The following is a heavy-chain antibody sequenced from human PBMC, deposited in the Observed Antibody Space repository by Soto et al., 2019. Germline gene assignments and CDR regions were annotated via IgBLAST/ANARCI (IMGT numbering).Heavy chain of an antibody. Sequence: QVQLVQSGAEEKKPGASVKVSCKASGYTFTSYAMHWVRQAPGQRLEWMGWINAGNGNTKYSQKFQGRVTITRATSASTAYMELSSMRSEDTAVYYCARSAYYYDSSGYYYYYYGMDVWGQGTTVTVSS. CDR1: GYTFTSYA. D-gene: IGHD3-22*01. CDR3: ARSAYYYDSSGYYYYYYGMDV. CDR2: INAGNGNT. J-gene: IGHJ6*02. V-gene: IGHV1-3*05.